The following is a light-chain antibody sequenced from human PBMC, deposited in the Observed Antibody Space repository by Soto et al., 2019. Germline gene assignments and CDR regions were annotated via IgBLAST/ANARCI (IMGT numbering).Light chain of an antibody. J-gene: IGLJ2*01. CDR1: KLGDKY. V-gene: IGLV3-1*01. CDR3: QAWDSSTYVV. Sequence: SYELTQPPSVSVSPGQTASITCSGAKLGDKYACWYQQKPGQSPVLVIYQDSKRTSGIPERFSGSNSGNTATLTISGTQAMDEADYYCQAWDSSTYVVFGGGTKVTVL. CDR2: QDS.